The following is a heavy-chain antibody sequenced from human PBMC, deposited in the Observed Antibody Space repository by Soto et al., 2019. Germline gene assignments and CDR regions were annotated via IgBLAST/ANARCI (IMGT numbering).Heavy chain of an antibody. D-gene: IGHD5-18*01. CDR1: GFTFSSYA. Sequence: GGSLRLSCAASGFTFSSYAMHWVRQAPGKGLEWVAVISYDGSNKYYADSVKGRFTISRDNSKNTLYLQMNSLRAEDTAVYYCARDDVDTAMVSYYGMDVWGK. CDR2: ISYDGSNK. V-gene: IGHV3-30-3*01. J-gene: IGHJ6*04. CDR3: ARDDVDTAMVSYYGMDV.